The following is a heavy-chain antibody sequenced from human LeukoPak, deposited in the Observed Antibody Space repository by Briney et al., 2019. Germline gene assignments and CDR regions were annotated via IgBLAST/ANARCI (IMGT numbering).Heavy chain of an antibody. J-gene: IGHJ6*03. CDR1: GFTFSSYW. D-gene: IGHD2-2*01. Sequence: GGSLRLSCAASGFTFSSYWMSWVGQAPGKGLEWVANIKQHGSEKYYVDSVKGRFTISRDNAKNSLCLQMNSLRAEDTAVYYCARDRVEYCSSTSCFGRRGYYMDAWGKGTTVTISS. CDR3: ARDRVEYCSSTSCFGRRGYYMDA. CDR2: IKQHGSEK. V-gene: IGHV3-7*01.